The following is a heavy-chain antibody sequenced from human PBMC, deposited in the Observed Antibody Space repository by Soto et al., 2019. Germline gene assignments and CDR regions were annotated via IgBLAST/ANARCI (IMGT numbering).Heavy chain of an antibody. D-gene: IGHD6-13*01. J-gene: IGHJ4*02. Sequence: PSETLSRTWTVSGGSISRNYWTWIRQPPGKGLEWIGYVYNSGSTNYNPSLKSRVTISEDTSKSQFSLKVNSMTAADTAVYYCARYRREAVAGYTLDNWGQGILVTVSS. CDR3: ARYRREAVAGYTLDN. V-gene: IGHV4-59*01. CDR2: VYNSGST. CDR1: GGSISRNY.